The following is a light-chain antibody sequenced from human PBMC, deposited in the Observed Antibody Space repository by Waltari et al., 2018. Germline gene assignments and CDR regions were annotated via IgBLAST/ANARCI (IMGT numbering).Light chain of an antibody. CDR1: SGHSSNV. Sequence: QLVLTQSPSASASLGASVKLTCTLSSGHSSNVIAWLQQQPEKGPRYWMKVNIDGSHSKGDVIPDRFSGSPSGAERYLTISSVQPEDEADYYCQTGGHGTWVFGGGTKLTVL. V-gene: IGLV4-69*01. CDR2: VNIDGSH. CDR3: QTGGHGTWV. J-gene: IGLJ3*02.